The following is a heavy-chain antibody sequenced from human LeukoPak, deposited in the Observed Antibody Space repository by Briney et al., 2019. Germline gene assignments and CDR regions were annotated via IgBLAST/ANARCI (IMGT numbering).Heavy chain of an antibody. CDR3: AGLSRLGYCSGGSCYSQPFDP. J-gene: IGHJ5*02. CDR1: GFTFSSYE. V-gene: IGHV3-48*03. D-gene: IGHD2-15*01. Sequence: TGGSLRLSCAVSGFTFSSYEMNWVRQAPGKGLEWVSYISSSGFNIYYADSVKGRFTISRDNAKNSLYLQMNSLRAEDTAVYYCAGLSRLGYCSGGSCYSQPFDPWGQGTLVTVSS. CDR2: ISSSGFNI.